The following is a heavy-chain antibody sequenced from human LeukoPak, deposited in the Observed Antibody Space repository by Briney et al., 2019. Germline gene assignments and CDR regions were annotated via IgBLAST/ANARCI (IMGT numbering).Heavy chain of an antibody. CDR3: ARGYRDV. Sequence: GGSLRLPCAASGFTFDDYAMHWVRQAPGKGLEWVSGISWNSGSIGYADSVKGRFTISRDNAKNSLYLQMNSLRDEDTAVYYCARGYRDVWGQGTTVTVSS. CDR2: ISWNSGSI. V-gene: IGHV3-9*01. CDR1: GFTFDDYA. D-gene: IGHD5-18*01. J-gene: IGHJ6*02.